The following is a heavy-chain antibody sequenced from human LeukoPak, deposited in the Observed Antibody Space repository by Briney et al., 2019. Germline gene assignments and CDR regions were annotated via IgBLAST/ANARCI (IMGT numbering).Heavy chain of an antibody. V-gene: IGHV3-23*01. CDR1: GLTFSGYA. Sequence: GGSLRLSCAASGLTFSGYAMNWVRQAPGRGLEWVSTISGSAGTTHYADCVKGRFTISRDNSKNTLYLQMNSLRAEDTAVYYCAKEPYVAAFDIWGQGTMVSVSS. CDR2: ISGSAGTT. D-gene: IGHD3-16*01. J-gene: IGHJ3*02. CDR3: AKEPYVAAFDI.